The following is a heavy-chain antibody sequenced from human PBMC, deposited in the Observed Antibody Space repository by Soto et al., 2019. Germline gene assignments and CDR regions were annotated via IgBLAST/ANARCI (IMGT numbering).Heavy chain of an antibody. Sequence: QVQLVQSGAEVKKPGASVKVSCKASGYTFTSYGISWVRQAPEQGLEWMGWISAYNGNTNYAQKLQGRVTMTTDTSTSTAYMELRSLRSDDTAVYYCASLEIAAAGTTYYYMDVWGKGTTVTVSS. CDR2: ISAYNGNT. CDR1: GYTFTSYG. V-gene: IGHV1-18*01. D-gene: IGHD6-13*01. J-gene: IGHJ6*03. CDR3: ASLEIAAAGTTYYYMDV.